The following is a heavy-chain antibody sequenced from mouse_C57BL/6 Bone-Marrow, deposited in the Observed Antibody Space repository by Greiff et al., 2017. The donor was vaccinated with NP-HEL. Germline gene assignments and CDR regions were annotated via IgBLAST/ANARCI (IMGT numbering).Heavy chain of an antibody. V-gene: IGHV3-6*01. CDR3: ARGGYGSSSDY. CDR1: GYSITSGYY. J-gene: IGHJ2*01. Sequence: EVQLQQSGPGLVKPSQSLSLTCSVTGYSITSGYYWNWIRQFPGNKLEWMGYISYDGSNNYNPSLKNRISITRDTSKNQFFLKLNSVTTEDTATYYCARGGYGSSSDYWGQGTTLTVSS. CDR2: ISYDGSN. D-gene: IGHD1-1*01.